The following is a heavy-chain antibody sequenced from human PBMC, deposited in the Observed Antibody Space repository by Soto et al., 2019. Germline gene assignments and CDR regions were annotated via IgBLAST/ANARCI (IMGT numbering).Heavy chain of an antibody. CDR1: GYTFTSYG. V-gene: IGHV1-18*01. J-gene: IGHJ4*02. CDR3: ARDIGGADTAMVEY. D-gene: IGHD5-18*01. Sequence: QVQLVQSGAEVKKPGASVKVSCKASGYTFTSYGISWVRQAPGQGLEWMGWVSAYNGNTNYAQKPQGRGPMTTDTTTRTAYRELRGLTSDDTAVYYCARDIGGADTAMVEYWGQGTLVTVSS. CDR2: VSAYNGNT.